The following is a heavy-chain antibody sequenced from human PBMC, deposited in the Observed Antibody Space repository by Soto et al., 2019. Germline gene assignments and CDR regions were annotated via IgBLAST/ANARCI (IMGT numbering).Heavy chain of an antibody. Sequence: PGGSLRLSCAASGFTFGSFAMSWVRQAPGKGLEWVSTVTGTGSHTYYADSVKGRFTISRDNSKNTLYLQVNSLRAEDTAVYFCAKRPDYRSTWYCHDFWGQGTLVTVSS. CDR2: VTGTGSHT. CDR1: GFTFGSFA. V-gene: IGHV3-23*01. CDR3: AKRPDYRSTWYCHDF. D-gene: IGHD6-13*01. J-gene: IGHJ4*02.